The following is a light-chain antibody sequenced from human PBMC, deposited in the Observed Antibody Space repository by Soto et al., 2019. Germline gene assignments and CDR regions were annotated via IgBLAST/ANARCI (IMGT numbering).Light chain of an antibody. CDR1: SSDVGGYNF. J-gene: IGLJ1*01. V-gene: IGLV2-14*01. Sequence: QFVLTQPASVSGSPGQSITISCTGTSSDVGGYNFVSWYQQHPDKAPKLMIYDVTNRPSGVSNRFSGSKSGNTASLTISGLQAEDEADYYCSSYTSISTYVFGTGTKVNVL. CDR2: DVT. CDR3: SSYTSISTYV.